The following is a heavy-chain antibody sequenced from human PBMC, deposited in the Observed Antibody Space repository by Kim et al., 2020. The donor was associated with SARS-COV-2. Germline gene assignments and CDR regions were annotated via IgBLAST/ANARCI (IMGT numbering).Heavy chain of an antibody. D-gene: IGHD3-9*01. J-gene: IGHJ3*02. CDR1: GFTFSSYG. CDR3: AREDILTGYPDAFDI. V-gene: IGHV3-33*01. Sequence: GGSLRLSCAASGFTFSSYGMHWVRQAPGKGLEWVAVIWYDGSNKYYADSVKGRFTISRDNSKNTLYLQMNSLRAEDTAVYYCAREDILTGYPDAFDIWGQGTMVTVSS. CDR2: IWYDGSNK.